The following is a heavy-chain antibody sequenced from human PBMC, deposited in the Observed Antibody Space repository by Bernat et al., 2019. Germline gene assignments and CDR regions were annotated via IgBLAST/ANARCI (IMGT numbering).Heavy chain of an antibody. J-gene: IGHJ4*02. D-gene: IGHD2-15*01. CDR1: GFTFSSYG. Sequence: QVQLVESGGGVVQPGRSLRLSCAASGFTFSSYGMHWVRQAPGKGLEWVAVIWYDGSNKYYADAVKGRFTISRNNSKNTLYLKMNSLRAEDMAVYYCARGPAQYCSGGSCYSRTFDYWGQGTLVTVSS. CDR2: IWYDGSNK. V-gene: IGHV3-33*01. CDR3: ARGPAQYCSGGSCYSRTFDY.